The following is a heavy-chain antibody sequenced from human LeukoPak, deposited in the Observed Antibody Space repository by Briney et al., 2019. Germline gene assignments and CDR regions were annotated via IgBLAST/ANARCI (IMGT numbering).Heavy chain of an antibody. CDR2: IYHSGST. J-gene: IGHJ3*02. CDR3: ARFRTTVTTPDAFDI. Sequence: SETLSLTCTVSGGSISSGGYYGSWIRQPPGKGLEWIGYIYHSGSTYYNPSLKSRVTISVDRSKNQFSLKLSSVTAADTAVYYCARFRTTVTTPDAFDIWGQGTMVTVSS. D-gene: IGHD4-17*01. CDR1: GGSISSGGYY. V-gene: IGHV4-30-2*01.